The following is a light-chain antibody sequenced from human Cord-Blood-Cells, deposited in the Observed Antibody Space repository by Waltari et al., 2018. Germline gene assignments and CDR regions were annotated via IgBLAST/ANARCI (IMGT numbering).Light chain of an antibody. V-gene: IGKV1-39*01. CDR2: AAS. CDR1: QSISSY. J-gene: IGKJ1*01. Sequence: DSQMTQSPPSLSASVGDRVTITCRETQSISSYLNWYQQKPGKAPKLLTYAASSLQSGAPSRFSGSGSGTDITLTISSLQPEDFATYYCQQSYSTPATFGQGTKVEIK. CDR3: QQSYSTPAT.